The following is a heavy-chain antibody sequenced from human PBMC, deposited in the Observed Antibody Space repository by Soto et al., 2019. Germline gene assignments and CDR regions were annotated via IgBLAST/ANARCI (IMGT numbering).Heavy chain of an antibody. V-gene: IGHV4-59*01. CDR1: GGSISSYY. Sequence: SETLSLTCTVSGGSISSYYWSWIRQPPGKGLEWIGYIYYSGSTNYNPSLKSRVTISVDTSKNQFSLKLSSVTAADTAVYYCARGPRTAQGVDYWGQGTLVTVSS. CDR2: IYYSGST. CDR3: ARGPRTAQGVDY. J-gene: IGHJ4*02.